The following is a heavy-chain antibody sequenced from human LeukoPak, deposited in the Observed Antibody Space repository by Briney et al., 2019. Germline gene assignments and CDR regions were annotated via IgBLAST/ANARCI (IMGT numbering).Heavy chain of an antibody. J-gene: IGHJ4*02. CDR1: GYTFTGYY. D-gene: IGHD3-10*01. V-gene: IGHV1-2*02. CDR3: ARDRLVRGVSPAGY. Sequence: ASVKVSCKASGYTFTGYYMHWVRQAPGQGLEWMRWINPNSGGTNYAQKFQGRVTMTRDTSISTAYMELSRLRSDDTAVYYCARDRLVRGVSPAGYWGQGTLVTVSS. CDR2: INPNSGGT.